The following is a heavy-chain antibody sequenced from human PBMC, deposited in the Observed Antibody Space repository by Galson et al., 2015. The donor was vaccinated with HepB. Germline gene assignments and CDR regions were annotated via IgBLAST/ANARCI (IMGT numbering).Heavy chain of an antibody. CDR2: ISFDGSHK. CDR3: AREGRTNTMNVWNWGWYVDL. J-gene: IGHJ2*01. V-gene: IGHV3-30*04. Sequence: SLRLSCAASGLIFSSYAMNWVRQAPGKGLEWVAFISFDGSHKYYADSVKGRFTTSRDNSKNTMYLQMNILRPEDTAVYYCAREGRTNTMNVWNWGWYVDLWGRGTLLTVSS. D-gene: IGHD3-22*01. CDR1: GLIFSSYA.